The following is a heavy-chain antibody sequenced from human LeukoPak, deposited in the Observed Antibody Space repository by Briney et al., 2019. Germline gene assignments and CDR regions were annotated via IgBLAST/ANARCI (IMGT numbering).Heavy chain of an antibody. CDR2: IRGSGDNT. CDR1: GFTFSSYA. J-gene: IGHJ6*02. CDR3: ARDIVVVVAATYGMDV. Sequence: GGSLRLSCAASGFTFSSYAMSWVRQVPGKGLEWVSVIRGSGDNTYYADSVKGRFTISRDNSKNTLYLQMNSLRAEDTAVYYCARDIVVVVAATYGMDVWGQGTTVTVSS. D-gene: IGHD2-15*01. V-gene: IGHV3-23*01.